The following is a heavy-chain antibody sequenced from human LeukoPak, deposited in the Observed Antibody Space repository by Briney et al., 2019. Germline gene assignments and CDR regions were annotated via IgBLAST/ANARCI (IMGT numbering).Heavy chain of an antibody. Sequence: GGSLRLSCAASGFTFSSYAVSWVRQAPGKGLEWVSAISGSGGSTYYADSVKGRFTISRDNSKNTLYLQMNSLRAEDTAVYYCAKDLTPYYDILTGPEVYFDYWGQGTLVTVSS. CDR3: AKDLTPYYDILTGPEVYFDY. D-gene: IGHD3-9*01. CDR1: GFTFSSYA. CDR2: ISGSGGST. V-gene: IGHV3-23*01. J-gene: IGHJ4*02.